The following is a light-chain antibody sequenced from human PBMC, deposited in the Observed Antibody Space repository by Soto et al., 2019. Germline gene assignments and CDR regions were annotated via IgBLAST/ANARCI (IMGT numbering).Light chain of an antibody. CDR3: CAYAGTYTRV. Sequence: QSALTQPRSVSGSPGQSVTISCTRTSSDVANYKYDSWYQQHPGKAPKLMIYDVNKRPSGVPYRFSGSKSGNTASLTISGLQAEDEADYYCCAYAGTYTRVFGAGTKLTVL. V-gene: IGLV2-11*01. CDR2: DVN. CDR1: SSDVANYKY. J-gene: IGLJ1*01.